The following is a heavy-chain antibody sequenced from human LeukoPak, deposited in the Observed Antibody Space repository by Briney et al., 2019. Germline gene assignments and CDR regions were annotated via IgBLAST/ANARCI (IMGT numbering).Heavy chain of an antibody. D-gene: IGHD6-19*01. CDR1: GGSISSYY. J-gene: IGHJ4*02. Sequence: SETLSLTCTVSGGSISSYYWSRIRQPAGKGLEWIGRIYTSGSTNYNPSLKSRVTISVDTSKNQFSLKLSSVTAADTAVYYCARGGYSSGWYQYYFDYWGQGTLVTVSS. V-gene: IGHV4-4*07. CDR2: IYTSGST. CDR3: ARGGYSSGWYQYYFDY.